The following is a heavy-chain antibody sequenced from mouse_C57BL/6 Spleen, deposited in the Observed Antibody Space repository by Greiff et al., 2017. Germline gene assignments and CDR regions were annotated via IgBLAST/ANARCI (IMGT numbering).Heavy chain of an antibody. Sequence: EVKLMESGGGLVKPGGSLKLSCAASGFTFSDYGMHWVRQAPEKGLEWVAYISRGSSTISYADTVKGRFAISRDNAKNTLFLQMTSLRSEDTAMYYCATYDYYAMDYWGQGTSVTVSS. CDR2: ISRGSSTI. CDR1: GFTFSDYG. J-gene: IGHJ4*01. D-gene: IGHD1-1*01. CDR3: ATYDYYAMDY. V-gene: IGHV5-17*01.